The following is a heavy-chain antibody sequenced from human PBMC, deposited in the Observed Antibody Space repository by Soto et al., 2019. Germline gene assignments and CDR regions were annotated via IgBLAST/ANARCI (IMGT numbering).Heavy chain of an antibody. V-gene: IGHV1-2*02. CDR3: GRDGKVTRRDKYYYDGMEV. Sequence: GSVKGSCTASGCTFTCYYMHCGRQAPGQGLEGMRWINPKRGGTNYAQQWQGRVTMDRDTSISTAYMELSRLRSDDTAVYYCGRDGKVTRRDKYYYDGMEVWGQGTTVTVSS. D-gene: IGHD2-21*02. CDR1: GCTFTCYY. CDR2: INPKRGGT. J-gene: IGHJ6*02.